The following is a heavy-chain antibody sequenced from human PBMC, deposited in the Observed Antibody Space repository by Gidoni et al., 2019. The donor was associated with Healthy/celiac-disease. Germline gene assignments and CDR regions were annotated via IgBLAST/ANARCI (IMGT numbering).Heavy chain of an antibody. CDR3: AKDNRAQWLSLSWFDP. J-gene: IGHJ5*02. V-gene: IGHV3-9*01. CDR1: GFTLDDYA. D-gene: IGHD6-19*01. CDR2: ISWNSGSI. Sequence: EVQLVESGRGLVQPGRSLSLSCAAPGFTLDDYAMHWVRQAPGKGLGWVSGISWNSGSIGYAESVKGRFTISRDNAKNSLYLQMNSLRAEDTALYYCAKDNRAQWLSLSWFDPWGQGTLVTVSS.